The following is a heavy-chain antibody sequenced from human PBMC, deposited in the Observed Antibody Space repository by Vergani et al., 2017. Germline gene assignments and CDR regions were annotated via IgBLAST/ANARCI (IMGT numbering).Heavy chain of an antibody. V-gene: IGHV3-21*01. CDR2: ISSSSANI. D-gene: IGHD2-2*02. Sequence: EVQLVESGGGLVQPGGSLRLSCAASGFTFSSYTMTWVRQAPGKGLQWVSSISSSSANIHYADSVKGRFTVSSDSGRNSLYLQMKSLRAEDTAVYYCARGQAGYQVLYRAYFDPWGQGTLVTVSS. J-gene: IGHJ5*02. CDR1: GFTFSSYT. CDR3: ARGQAGYQVLYRAYFDP.